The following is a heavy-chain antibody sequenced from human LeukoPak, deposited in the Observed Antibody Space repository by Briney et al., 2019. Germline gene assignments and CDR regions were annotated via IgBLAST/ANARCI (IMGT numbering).Heavy chain of an antibody. Sequence: GGSLRLSCAASGFSFSNYDMHWVRQAPGKGPEWVAVIRYDGNNEYYADSVKGRFTISRDNSESTLYLQMNSLRPEDTAVYYCSKDLGYTYGRGDFEYWGQGTLVTVSS. CDR2: IRYDGNNE. J-gene: IGHJ4*02. D-gene: IGHD5-18*01. CDR3: SKDLGYTYGRGDFEY. V-gene: IGHV3-30*02. CDR1: GFSFSNYD.